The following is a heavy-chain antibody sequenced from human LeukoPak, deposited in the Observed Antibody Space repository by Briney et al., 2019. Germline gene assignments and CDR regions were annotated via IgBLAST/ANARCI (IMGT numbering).Heavy chain of an antibody. J-gene: IGHJ4*02. Sequence: PGGSLGLSCAASEFTVSSHYMSWVRQAPGKGLDWVSVIYTDGSTYYADSVKGRFTISRDNSKNTLYLQMNNLRAEDTAVCYCAITGESSNWSLYFDYWGQGTLVTVSS. V-gene: IGHV3-53*01. D-gene: IGHD6-13*01. CDR1: EFTVSSHY. CDR2: IYTDGST. CDR3: AITGESSNWSLYFDY.